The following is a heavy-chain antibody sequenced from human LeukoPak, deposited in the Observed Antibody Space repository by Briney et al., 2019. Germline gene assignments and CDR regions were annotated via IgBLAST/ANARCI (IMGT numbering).Heavy chain of an antibody. CDR1: GFTVSSNS. CDR3: ARRDTTGWYHHFDY. D-gene: IGHD6-19*01. V-gene: IGHV3-53*01. CDR2: LYNGGGA. Sequence: GGFLRLXCAASGFTVSSNSMTWVRQAPGKGLEWVSILYNGGGANYADSVKGRFTISRDNSRNTLFLQMNSLRAEDTAVYYCARRDTTGWYHHFDYWGQGTLVTVSS. J-gene: IGHJ4*02.